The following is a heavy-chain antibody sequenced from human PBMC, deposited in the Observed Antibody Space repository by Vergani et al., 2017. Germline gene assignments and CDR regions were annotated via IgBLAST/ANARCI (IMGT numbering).Heavy chain of an antibody. J-gene: IGHJ5*02. CDR3: AKTHDFSSLYSSYNWFDP. CDR2: IYAGDSDV. V-gene: IGHV5-51*06. CDR1: GYSITNYW. D-gene: IGHD3-3*01. Sequence: EVQLVQSGAEVKKPGESLKISCQGSGYSITNYWIAWVRQRPGKGLEWMGFIYAGDSDVRYSPSFQGQVTMSVDKSLSTAYLQWSSLKASDTATYYCAKTHDFSSLYSSYNWFDPWGQGTQVTVS.